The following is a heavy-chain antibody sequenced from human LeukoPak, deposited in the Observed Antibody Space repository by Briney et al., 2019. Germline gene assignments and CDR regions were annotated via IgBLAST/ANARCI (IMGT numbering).Heavy chain of an antibody. CDR3: AKVGISSGWYRSPVDY. CDR2: ISGSGGST. D-gene: IGHD6-19*01. V-gene: IGHV3-23*01. CDR1: GFTFSSYA. Sequence: GVSLRLSCAASGFTFSSYAMSWVRQAPGRGLEWVAAISGSGGSTYYADSVKGRFTISRDNSKNTLYLQMNSLRAEDTAVYYCAKVGISSGWYRSPVDYWGQGTLVTVSS. J-gene: IGHJ4*02.